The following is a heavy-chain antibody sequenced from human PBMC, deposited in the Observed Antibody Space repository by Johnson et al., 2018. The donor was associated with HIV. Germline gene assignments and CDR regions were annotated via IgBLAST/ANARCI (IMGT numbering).Heavy chain of an antibody. CDR2: IYSGGST. CDR3: LIRDAFDI. Sequence: EVQLVESGGGLVQPGGSLRLSCAASGFTVSSNYMSWVRQAPGKGLEWVSVIYSGGSTYYADSVTGRFTISRDNSKNTLYLHMNSLRAEDTAVYYCLIRDAFDIWGQGTMVTVSS. J-gene: IGHJ3*02. D-gene: IGHD2-8*01. CDR1: GFTVSSNY. V-gene: IGHV3-66*01.